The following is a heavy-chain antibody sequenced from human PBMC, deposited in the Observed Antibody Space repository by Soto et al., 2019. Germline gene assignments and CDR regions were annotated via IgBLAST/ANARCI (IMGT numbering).Heavy chain of an antibody. CDR1: GFTFSTYW. V-gene: IGHV3-7*03. CDR3: TRDGYPFALDV. CDR2: IKTDESEK. D-gene: IGHD5-12*01. J-gene: IGHJ6*02. Sequence: EVQLVESGGGLVQPGGSLRLSCAASGFTFSTYWMSWVRQAPGKGLEWVANIKTDESEKYYVDSVRGRFNTSRDNARNFFYLQMNSLTGEDTAVYYCTRDGYPFALDVWGLGTSVTVSS.